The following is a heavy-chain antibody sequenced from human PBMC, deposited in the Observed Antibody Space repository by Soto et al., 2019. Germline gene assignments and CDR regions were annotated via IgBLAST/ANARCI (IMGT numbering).Heavy chain of an antibody. CDR1: GGSISSYY. CDR2: IYTSGNT. Sequence: KPSETLSLICTVSGGSISSYYWSWIRQPAGKGLEWIGRIYTSGNTNYNPSLKSRVTLSVDTSKNQFSLKLSSVTAADTAVYYCARGTSARGYYGYWGQGTLVTVSS. D-gene: IGHD3-3*01. CDR3: ARGTSARGYYGY. V-gene: IGHV4-4*07. J-gene: IGHJ4*02.